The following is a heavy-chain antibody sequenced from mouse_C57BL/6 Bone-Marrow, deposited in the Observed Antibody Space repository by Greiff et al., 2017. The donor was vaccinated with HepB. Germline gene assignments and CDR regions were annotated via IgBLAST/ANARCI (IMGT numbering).Heavy chain of an antibody. Sequence: DVKLQESGGGLVQPGGSLKLSCAASGFTFSDYGMAWVRQAPRKGPEWVAFISNLAYSIYYADTLTGRFTLSRENAKNTLYLEMSSLRSEDTAMYYCARKGDYYGSSDWYFDVWGTGTTVTVSS. CDR2: ISNLAYSI. CDR1: GFTFSDYG. V-gene: IGHV5-15*01. J-gene: IGHJ1*03. D-gene: IGHD1-1*01. CDR3: ARKGDYYGSSDWYFDV.